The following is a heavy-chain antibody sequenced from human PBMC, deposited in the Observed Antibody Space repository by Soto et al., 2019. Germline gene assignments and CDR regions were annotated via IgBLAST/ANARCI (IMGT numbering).Heavy chain of an antibody. J-gene: IGHJ4*02. CDR3: ARRQANYYFDY. V-gene: IGHV4-59*08. Sequence: ETLSLTCSVSGGSISSFFWSWIRQPPGKGLESIGHISDSGSSNYNPSLKSRVTISLDTSKNQFSLRLTSVTAADTAVYYCARRQANYYFDYWGQGTLVTVSS. CDR1: GGSISSFF. CDR2: ISDSGSS. D-gene: IGHD1-7*01.